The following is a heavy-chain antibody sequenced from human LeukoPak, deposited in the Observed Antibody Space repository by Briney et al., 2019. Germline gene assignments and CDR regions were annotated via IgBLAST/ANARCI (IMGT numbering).Heavy chain of an antibody. CDR1: GYTFTSYY. J-gene: IGHJ6*03. V-gene: IGHV1-46*01. CDR2: INPSGGST. Sequence: ASVKVSCKASGYTFTSYYMHWMRQAPGKGLEWTGIINPSGGSTSYAQKFQGRVTMTRDMSTSTVYMELSSLRSEDTAVYYCARGTYYHYMDVWGKGTTVTVSS. CDR3: ARGTYYHYMDV.